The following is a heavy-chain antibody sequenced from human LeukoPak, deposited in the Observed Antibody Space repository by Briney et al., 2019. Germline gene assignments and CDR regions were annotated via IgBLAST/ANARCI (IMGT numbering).Heavy chain of an antibody. Sequence: GESLKISCEGSGYNFTIYRIAWVRQLPGKGLECMGIISPGDSAPTYSPSFRGQVTISVDKSISTAYLQWSSMKASDTAMFYCARHPAVLSSGEYYFDYWGQGTLVTVSS. CDR2: ISPGDSAP. J-gene: IGHJ4*02. V-gene: IGHV5-51*01. CDR1: GYNFTIYR. CDR3: ARHPAVLSSGEYYFDY. D-gene: IGHD6-19*01.